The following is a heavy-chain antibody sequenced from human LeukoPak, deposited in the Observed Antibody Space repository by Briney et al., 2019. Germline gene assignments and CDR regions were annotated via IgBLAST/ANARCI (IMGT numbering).Heavy chain of an antibody. CDR3: ARLNGEVTIFGY. V-gene: IGHV3-53*01. Sequence: GGSLRLSCTVSGFTVSSNSMSWVRQAPGKGLEWVSFIYSDNTHYSDSVKGRFTISRDNSKNTLYLQMNSLRAEDTAVYYCARLNGEVTIFGYWGQGTLVTVSS. CDR2: IYSDNT. J-gene: IGHJ4*02. D-gene: IGHD4-17*01. CDR1: GFTVSSNS.